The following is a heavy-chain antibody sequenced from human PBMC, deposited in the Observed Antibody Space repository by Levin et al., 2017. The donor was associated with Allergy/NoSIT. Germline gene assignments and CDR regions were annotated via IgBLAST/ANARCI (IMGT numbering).Heavy chain of an antibody. J-gene: IGHJ4*02. CDR3: ARDGPRDWNDGGAYDY. V-gene: IGHV3-33*01. D-gene: IGHD1-1*01. CDR2: IWYDGSNK. CDR1: GFTFSSYG. Sequence: PGGSLRLSCAASGFTFSSYGMHWVRQAPGKGLEWVAVIWYDGSNKYYADSVKGRFTISRDNSKNTLYLQMNSLRAEDTAVYYCARDGPRDWNDGGAYDYWGQGTLVTVSS.